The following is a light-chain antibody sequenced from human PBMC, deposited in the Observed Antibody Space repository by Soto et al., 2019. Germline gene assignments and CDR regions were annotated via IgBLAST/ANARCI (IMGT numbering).Light chain of an antibody. Sequence: DIQMTQSPSTLSASVGDRVTITCRASQSISSWLAWYQQKPGKAPNLLIYKASSLESGVPSRFSGSGSGTEFTLTISSLQPDDFATYYCQQYNRYPLTFGRGTKVEIK. CDR1: QSISSW. V-gene: IGKV1-5*03. CDR2: KAS. J-gene: IGKJ4*01. CDR3: QQYNRYPLT.